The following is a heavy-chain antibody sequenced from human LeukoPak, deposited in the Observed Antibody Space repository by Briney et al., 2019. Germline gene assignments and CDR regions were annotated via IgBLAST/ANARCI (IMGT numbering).Heavy chain of an antibody. V-gene: IGHV3-74*01. D-gene: IGHD3-10*01. Sequence: PGGSLRLSCAASGFAFSSYWMHWVRQASGEGLVWVSRISTDGSSTSYADSVKGRFTISRDNAKNTLYLQMNSLRAEDTAVYYCARVGGSGSPLGYWGQGTLVTVSS. CDR3: ARVGGSGSPLGY. CDR2: ISTDGSST. CDR1: GFAFSSYW. J-gene: IGHJ4*02.